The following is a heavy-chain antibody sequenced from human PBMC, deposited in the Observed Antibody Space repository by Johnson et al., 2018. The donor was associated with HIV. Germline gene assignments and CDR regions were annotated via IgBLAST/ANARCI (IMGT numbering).Heavy chain of an antibody. V-gene: IGHV3-NL1*01. CDR2: ISWNSGTI. CDR3: AKASNYYDSSGYQAISYAFDI. J-gene: IGHJ3*02. CDR1: GFTFSSYG. Sequence: QVQLVESGGGVVQPGGSLRLSCVASGFTFSSYGMHWVRQAPGKGLEWVSGISWNSGTIAYADSVQGRFTISRDNSKNTLYLQMTSLRAEDTAVYYCAKASNYYDSSGYQAISYAFDIWGQGTMVTVSS. D-gene: IGHD3-22*01.